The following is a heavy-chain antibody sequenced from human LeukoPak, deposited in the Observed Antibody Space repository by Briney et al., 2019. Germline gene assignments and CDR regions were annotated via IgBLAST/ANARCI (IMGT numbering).Heavy chain of an antibody. D-gene: IGHD1-7*01. CDR3: ATAGNYRFDY. V-gene: IGHV3-74*01. J-gene: IGHJ4*02. CDR1: GFTFSNTW. Sequence: GGSLRLSCAGSGFTFSNTWMHWVRQAPGEGLVWVSRIDSDGSTINYADSVRGRFTISRDNARNTLYLQMNSLRVEDTALYFCATAGNYRFDYWGQGTLVTVSS. CDR2: IDSDGSTI.